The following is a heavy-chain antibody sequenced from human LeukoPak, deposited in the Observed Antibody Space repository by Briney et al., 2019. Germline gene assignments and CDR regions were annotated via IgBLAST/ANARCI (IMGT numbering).Heavy chain of an antibody. J-gene: IGHJ6*03. Sequence: SETLSLTCVVSGGSISSSNWWSWVRQPPEKGLEWIGYIYYSGSTNYNPSLKSRVTISVDTSKNQFSLKLSSVTAADTAVYYCARVDPRDYYYYYYMEVWGKGTTVTVSS. CDR1: GGSISSSNW. CDR2: IYYSGST. V-gene: IGHV4-4*02. CDR3: ARVDPRDYYYYYYMEV.